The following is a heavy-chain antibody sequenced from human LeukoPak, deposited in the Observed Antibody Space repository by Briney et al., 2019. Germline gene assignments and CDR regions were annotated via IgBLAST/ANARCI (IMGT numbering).Heavy chain of an antibody. D-gene: IGHD5-24*01. CDR1: GYTFTSYY. Sequence: ASVKVSCKASGYTFTSYYMHWVGQAPGQGLEWMGIINPSGGSTSYAQKFQGRVTMTRDTSTSTVYMELSSLRSEDTAVYYCASNSRWLHYYFDYWGQGTLVTVSS. CDR3: ASNSRWLHYYFDY. CDR2: INPSGGST. V-gene: IGHV1-46*01. J-gene: IGHJ4*02.